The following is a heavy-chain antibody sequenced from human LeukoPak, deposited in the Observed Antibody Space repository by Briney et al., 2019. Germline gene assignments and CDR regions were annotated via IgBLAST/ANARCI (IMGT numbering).Heavy chain of an antibody. CDR1: GYTFTSYG. CDR3: ARAGEMATIRGYYFDY. CDR2: ISAYSGNT. V-gene: IGHV1-18*01. J-gene: IGHJ4*02. D-gene: IGHD5-24*01. Sequence: ASVKVSCKASGYTFTSYGISWVRQAPGQGLEWMGWISAYSGNTNYAQKLQGRVTMTTDTSTSTAYMELRSLRSDDTAVYYCARAGEMATIRGYYFDYWGQGTLVTVSS.